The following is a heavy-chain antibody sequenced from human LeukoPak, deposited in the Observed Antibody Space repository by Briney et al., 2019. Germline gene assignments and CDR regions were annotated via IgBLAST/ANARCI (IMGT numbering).Heavy chain of an antibody. D-gene: IGHD3-10*01. V-gene: IGHV1-3*01. CDR2: INAGNGNT. CDR1: GYTFTSYA. Sequence: ASVKVSCKASGYTFTSYAMHWVRQAPGQRLEWMGWINAGNGNTKYSQKFQGRVTITRNTSASTAYMELSSLRSEDTAVYYCASGRYYGSGSYLRSAYGMDVWGQGTTVTVSS. CDR3: ASGRYYGSGSYLRSAYGMDV. J-gene: IGHJ6*02.